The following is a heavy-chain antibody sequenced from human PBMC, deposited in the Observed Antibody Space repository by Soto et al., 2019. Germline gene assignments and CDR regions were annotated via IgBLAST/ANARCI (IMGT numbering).Heavy chain of an antibody. CDR1: GGSISNYY. CDR3: ARAGFGVVSINYYYYGMDV. V-gene: IGHV4-59*01. CDR2: IYSSGST. D-gene: IGHD3-3*01. J-gene: IGHJ6*02. Sequence: SETLSLTCTVSGGSISNYYWNWIRQSPGKGLEWIGYIYSSGSTHYNPSLQNRVTISIDTSKNQVSLKVNSVTAADTAVYYCARAGFGVVSINYYYYGMDVWGQGTTVTVSS.